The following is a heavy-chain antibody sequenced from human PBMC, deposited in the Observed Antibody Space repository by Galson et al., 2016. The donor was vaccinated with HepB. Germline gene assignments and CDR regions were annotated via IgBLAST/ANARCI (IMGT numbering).Heavy chain of an antibody. J-gene: IGHJ6*03. CDR3: ARVYFPGVYCYSGANYYSMDV. Sequence: SVKVSCTASGYTFTSYYMHWVRQAPGQGLEWMGVINPSGGSTSYAQKFRGRVTVTRDTSTSTVYMELSSLRSEDTAVYYCARVYFPGVYCYSGANYYSMDVWGKGTTVTVSS. D-gene: IGHD2-15*01. CDR1: GYTFTSYY. CDR2: INPSGGST. V-gene: IGHV1-46*01.